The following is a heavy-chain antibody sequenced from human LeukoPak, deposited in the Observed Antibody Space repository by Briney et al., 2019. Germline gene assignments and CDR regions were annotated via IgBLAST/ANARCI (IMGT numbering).Heavy chain of an antibody. J-gene: IGHJ4*02. CDR3: ARDRSGGSPSVYY. Sequence: ASVKVSCKASGYTFTGYYIHWVRQTPGQGLEWMGWINPYSGGTNYAQKFQDRVTMTRDTSISTAYMELSRLRSDDSAMYYCARDRSGGSPSVYYWGQGTLVTVSS. CDR2: INPYSGGT. CDR1: GYTFTGYY. V-gene: IGHV1-2*02. D-gene: IGHD2-15*01.